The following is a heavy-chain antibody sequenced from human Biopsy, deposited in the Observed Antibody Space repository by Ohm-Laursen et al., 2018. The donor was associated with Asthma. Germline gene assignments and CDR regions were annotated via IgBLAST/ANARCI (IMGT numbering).Heavy chain of an antibody. V-gene: IGHV1-69*01. CDR2: INSVFGTT. CDR1: GGTFNTYV. D-gene: IGHD2-2*01. Sequence: SSVKVSCKSLGGTFNTYVIGWVRQAPEQGLEWMGGINSVFGTTTYPQKFQDRATITADDSTSTVYMELSSLRSEDTAVYYCARKAGSCISRTCYSLDFWGQGTLVTVSS. CDR3: ARKAGSCISRTCYSLDF. J-gene: IGHJ4*02.